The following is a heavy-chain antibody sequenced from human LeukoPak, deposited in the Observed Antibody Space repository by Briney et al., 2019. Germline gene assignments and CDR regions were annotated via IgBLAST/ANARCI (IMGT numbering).Heavy chain of an antibody. CDR3: AKVGYNSWGIDY. V-gene: IGHV3-43*02. Sequence: GSLRLSCAASGFTFDDYAMQWVRQAPGKGLEWVSLISGDGGSTYYADSVKGRFTISRDNSKNSLYLQMNSLRTEDTALYYCAKVGYNSWGIDYWGQGTLVTVSS. CDR2: ISGDGGST. CDR1: GFTFDDYA. J-gene: IGHJ4*02. D-gene: IGHD5-24*01.